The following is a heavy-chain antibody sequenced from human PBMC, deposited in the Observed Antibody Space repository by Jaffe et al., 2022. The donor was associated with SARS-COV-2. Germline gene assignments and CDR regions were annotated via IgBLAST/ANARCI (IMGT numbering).Heavy chain of an antibody. V-gene: IGHV3-23*01. CDR2: ISGSGGST. D-gene: IGHD2-15*01. CDR1: GFTFSSYA. J-gene: IGHJ4*02. Sequence: EVQLLESGGGLVQPGGSLRLSCAASGFTFSSYAMSWVRQAPGKGLEWVSAISGSGGSTYYADSVKGRFTISRDNSKNTLYLQMNSLRAEDTAVYYCAKEAVRDVVVVAATAFDYWGQGTLVTVSS. CDR3: AKEAVRDVVVVAATAFDY.